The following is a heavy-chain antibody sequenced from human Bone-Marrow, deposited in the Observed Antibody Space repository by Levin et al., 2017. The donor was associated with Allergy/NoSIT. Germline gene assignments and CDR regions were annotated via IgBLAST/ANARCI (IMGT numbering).Heavy chain of an antibody. D-gene: IGHD3-9*01. CDR2: IYHSGST. CDR1: GYSISSGYY. Sequence: NPSETLSLTCTVSGYSISSGYYWGWIRQPPGKGLEWIGSIYHSGSTYYNPSLKSRVTISVDTSKNQFSLKLSSVTAADTAVYYCARVYYFDWSPSGEGWFDPWGQGTLVTVSS. V-gene: IGHV4-38-2*02. CDR3: ARVYYFDWSPSGEGWFDP. J-gene: IGHJ5*02.